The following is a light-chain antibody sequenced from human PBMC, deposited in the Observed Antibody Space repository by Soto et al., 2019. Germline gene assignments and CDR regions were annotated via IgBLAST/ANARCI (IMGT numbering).Light chain of an antibody. CDR3: QQSYSSPPIT. CDR2: WAS. Sequence: DSAMTPYQDSLAVSLPERATTNSKSGQSVFYSSNNKNYLAWYQQKPGQPLKLLIYWASNRESGVPDRFSGSGSATAFTLTITNLKPADSAAYDGQQSYSSPPITFGQGTRLEIK. J-gene: IGKJ5*01. CDR1: QSVFYSSNNKNY. V-gene: IGKV4-1*01.